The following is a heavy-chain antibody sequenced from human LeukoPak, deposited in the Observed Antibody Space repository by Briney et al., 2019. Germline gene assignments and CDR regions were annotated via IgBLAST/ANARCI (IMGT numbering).Heavy chain of an antibody. J-gene: IGHJ4*02. CDR1: GFTFSNSA. D-gene: IGHD1-26*01. Sequence: TGGSLRLSCAASGFTFSNSAMTWVRQAPGKGLEWVSTTTGSGDSTYYADSVKGRFTISRDNSNNTLSLQMNSLRVDDTAVYFRARGAATFDHWGQGTLVTVSS. V-gene: IGHV3-23*01. CDR3: ARGAATFDH. CDR2: TTGSGDST.